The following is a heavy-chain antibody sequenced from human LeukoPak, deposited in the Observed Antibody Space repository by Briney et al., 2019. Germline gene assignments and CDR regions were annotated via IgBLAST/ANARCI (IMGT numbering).Heavy chain of an antibody. CDR1: GGSFSGYY. V-gene: IGHV4-34*01. CDR2: MNHSGRT. CDR3: ARGGGNLLPYFDPKNYYYMDV. Sequence: SETLSLTCAVYGGSFSGYYWSWIRQPPGKGLEWIGEMNHSGRTNYNPSLKSRVTVSADTSKNQFSLKLSSVTAADTAVYYCARGGGNLLPYFDPKNYYYMDVWGKGTTVTVSS. D-gene: IGHD3-9*01. J-gene: IGHJ6*03.